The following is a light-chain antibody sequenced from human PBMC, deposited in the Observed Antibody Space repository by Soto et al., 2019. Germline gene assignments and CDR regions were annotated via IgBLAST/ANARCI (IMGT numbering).Light chain of an antibody. CDR1: QSVITS. J-gene: IGKJ4*01. CDR2: AAF. Sequence: IVMTQSPATLSVSPGETVTLSCRASQSVITSVAGYQQKPGPAPRLLIYAAFTRATAVPARFSGRGSGTEFALTISGLQSEDCAVYYCQQHKDWPLTVGGGTKVE. V-gene: IGKV3-15*01. CDR3: QQHKDWPLT.